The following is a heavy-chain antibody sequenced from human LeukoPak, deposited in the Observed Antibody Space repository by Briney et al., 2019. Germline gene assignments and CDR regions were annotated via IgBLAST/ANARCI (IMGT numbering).Heavy chain of an antibody. J-gene: IGHJ4*02. CDR2: INTDGSNR. D-gene: IGHD3-22*01. CDR1: GLTFSAAW. Sequence: GGSLRLSFAASGLTFSAAWMSWVRQAPGKGLEWVATINTDGSNRYYVDSVEGRFTISRDNAKNSLYLQMDSLRADDTALYYCADFDRSWGQGTLVTVSS. CDR3: ADFDRS. V-gene: IGHV3-7*01.